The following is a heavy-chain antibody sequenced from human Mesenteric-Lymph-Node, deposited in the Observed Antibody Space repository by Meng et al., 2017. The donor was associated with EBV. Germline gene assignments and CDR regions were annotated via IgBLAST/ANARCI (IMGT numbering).Heavy chain of an antibody. V-gene: IGHV3-23*01. CDR2: ISGSGTTT. J-gene: IGHJ4*02. Sequence: VQVLGSGGGWVLHGGSLKLSCAASGFSFNIYDLIWVRQAPGRGVEWVSGISGSGTTTYYADSVKGRFRISRDNSGNTVYLQMNSLRAEDTAVYYCSNLPYNYWGQGTLVTVSS. CDR1: GFSFNIYD. D-gene: IGHD5-24*01. CDR3: SNLPYNY.